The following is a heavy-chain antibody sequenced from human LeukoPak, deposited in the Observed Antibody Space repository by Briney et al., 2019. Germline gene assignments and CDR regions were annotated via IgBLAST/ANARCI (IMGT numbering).Heavy chain of an antibody. V-gene: IGHV4-59*01. CDR2: IYYSGST. J-gene: IGHJ2*01. D-gene: IGHD3-10*01. Sequence: PSETLSLTCTVSGDSISSYYWSWIRQPPVKGLEWIGYIYYSGSTNYNPSLKSRVTISVDTSKTQFSLKMNSVTAADTAVYYCARLQRITMAGPDYWYFDLWGRGTLVTVSS. CDR3: ARLQRITMAGPDYWYFDL. CDR1: GDSISSYY.